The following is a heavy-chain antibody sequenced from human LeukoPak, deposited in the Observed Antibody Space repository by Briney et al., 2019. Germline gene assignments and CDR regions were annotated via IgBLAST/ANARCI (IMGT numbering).Heavy chain of an antibody. D-gene: IGHD6-13*01. CDR3: ARGLYSGSWYDP. CDR2: IIPILGIA. Sequence: EASVKVSCKASGGTFSSYAISWVRQAPGQGLEWMGRIIPILGIANYAQKFQGRVTITADKSTSTAYMELSSLRSEDTAVYYCARGLYSGSWYDPWGQGTLVTVPS. J-gene: IGHJ5*02. CDR1: GGTFSSYA. V-gene: IGHV1-69*04.